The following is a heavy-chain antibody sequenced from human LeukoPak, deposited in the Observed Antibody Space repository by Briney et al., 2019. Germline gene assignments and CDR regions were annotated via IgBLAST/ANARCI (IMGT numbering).Heavy chain of an antibody. CDR2: ISAYNGNT. D-gene: IGHD6-19*01. V-gene: IGHV1-18*01. Sequence: GASVKVSCKASGYTFTSYGISWVRQAPGQGLEWMGWISAYNGNTNYAQKLQGRVTMTTDTSTSTAYMELRSLRSDDTAVYYCARDARLVQYYYGMDVWGQGTTVTVSS. J-gene: IGHJ6*02. CDR3: ARDARLVQYYYGMDV. CDR1: GYTFTSYG.